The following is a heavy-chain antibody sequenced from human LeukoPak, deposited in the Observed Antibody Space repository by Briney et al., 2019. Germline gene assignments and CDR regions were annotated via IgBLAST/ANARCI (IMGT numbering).Heavy chain of an antibody. Sequence: SETLSLTCTVSGGSISSYYWSWIRQPPGKGLEWIAYISASGSTSYNPSLKSRVTISIDTSKNQLSLGLSSVTAADTAVYYCARGLRFLERLPSYYMDVWGKGTTVSVSS. CDR3: ARGLRFLERLPSYYMDV. D-gene: IGHD3-3*01. V-gene: IGHV4-59*01. CDR1: GGSISSYY. CDR2: ISASGST. J-gene: IGHJ6*03.